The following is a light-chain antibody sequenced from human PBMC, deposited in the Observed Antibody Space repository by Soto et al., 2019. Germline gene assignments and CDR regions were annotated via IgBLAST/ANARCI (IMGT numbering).Light chain of an antibody. V-gene: IGLV1-44*01. CDR1: SSNIGSTT. Sequence: QSVLTQPPSASGTPGQRVTISCSGGSSNIGSTTVNWYQQLPGTAPKLLIYASNQRPSGVPDRFSGSKSGTSASLAISGLQSEDEADYYCAAWDVSLNGWVFGGGTKLTVL. J-gene: IGLJ3*02. CDR2: ASN. CDR3: AAWDVSLNGWV.